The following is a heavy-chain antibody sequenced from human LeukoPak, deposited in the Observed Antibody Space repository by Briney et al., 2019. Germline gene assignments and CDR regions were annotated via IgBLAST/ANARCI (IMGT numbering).Heavy chain of an antibody. Sequence: SGTPSLTCTVSGGSVSSGSYYWSWIRQPPGKGLEWIGYIYYSGSTNYNPSLKSRVTISVDTSKNQFSLKLSSATAADTAVYYCASMLSSGWYKDAWWFDPWGQGTLVTVSS. CDR3: ASMLSSGWYKDAWWFDP. J-gene: IGHJ5*02. D-gene: IGHD6-19*01. V-gene: IGHV4-61*01. CDR1: GGSVSSGSYY. CDR2: IYYSGST.